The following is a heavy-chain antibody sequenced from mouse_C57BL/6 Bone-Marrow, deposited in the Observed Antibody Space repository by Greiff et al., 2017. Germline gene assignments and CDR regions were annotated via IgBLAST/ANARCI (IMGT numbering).Heavy chain of an antibody. J-gene: IGHJ2*01. CDR3: ARHEGMVTTFDY. CDR2: ISSGGSYT. CDR1: GFTFSSYG. Sequence: EVQVVESGGDLVKPGGSLKLSCAASGFTFSSYGMSWVRPTPDKRLEWVATISSGGSYTYYPDSVKGRFTISRDTAKNTLYLQMSSLKSEDTAMYYCARHEGMVTTFDYWGQGTTLTVSS. D-gene: IGHD2-3*01. V-gene: IGHV5-6*01.